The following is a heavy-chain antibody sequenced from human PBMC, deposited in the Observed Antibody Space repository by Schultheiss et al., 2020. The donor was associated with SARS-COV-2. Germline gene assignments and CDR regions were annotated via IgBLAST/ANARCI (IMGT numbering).Heavy chain of an antibody. D-gene: IGHD2-2*01. CDR2: ISSSSSYI. Sequence: GGSLRLSCAASGFTFSSYSMNWVRQAPGKGLEWVSSISSSSSYIYYADSVKGRFTISRDNAKNSLYLQMNSLRAEDTAVYYCAREGAGYCSSTSCYRAIDVWGQGTTVTVSS. CDR1: GFTFSSYS. J-gene: IGHJ6*02. V-gene: IGHV3-21*01. CDR3: AREGAGYCSSTSCYRAIDV.